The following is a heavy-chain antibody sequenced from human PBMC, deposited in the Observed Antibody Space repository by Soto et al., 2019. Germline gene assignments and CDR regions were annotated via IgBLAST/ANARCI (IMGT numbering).Heavy chain of an antibody. D-gene: IGHD3-3*01. CDR3: AKTPEAGYYNWFDP. J-gene: IGHJ5*02. CDR2: ISAYNGNT. Sequence: ASVKVSCKASGYTFTSYGISWVRQAPGQGLEWMGWISAYNGNTNYAQKLQGRVTMTTDKSTSTAYMELRSLRSDDTAVYYCAKTPEAGYYNWFDPWGQGTLVTVSS. V-gene: IGHV1-18*01. CDR1: GYTFTSYG.